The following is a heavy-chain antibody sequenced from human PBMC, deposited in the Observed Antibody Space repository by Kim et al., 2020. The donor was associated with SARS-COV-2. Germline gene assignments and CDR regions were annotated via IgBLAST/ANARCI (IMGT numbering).Heavy chain of an antibody. CDR1: GGSISRSNSH. V-gene: IGHV4-39*01. CDR2: VYYSGST. D-gene: IGHD1-1*01. CDR3: ARLEMTGIGGGGWFDP. Sequence: SETLSLTCTVSGGSISRSNSHWGWIRQPPGKGLEWIGSVYYSGSTFYNPSLKSRVTISVDTSENQLSLKLTSVTAADTAVYYCARLEMTGIGGGGWFDPWGQGTLVTVSS. J-gene: IGHJ5*02.